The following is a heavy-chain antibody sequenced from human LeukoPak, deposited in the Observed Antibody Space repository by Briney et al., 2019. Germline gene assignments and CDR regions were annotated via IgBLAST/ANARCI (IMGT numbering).Heavy chain of an antibody. Sequence: PSETLSLTCTVSGGSISSHYWSWIRQPPGKGLEWIGYIYYSGSTNYNPSLKSRVTISVDTSKNQFSLKLSSVTAADTAVYYCAREGAGYCSSTSCRGFDPWGQGTLVTVSS. J-gene: IGHJ5*02. CDR3: AREGAGYCSSTSCRGFDP. D-gene: IGHD2-2*01. CDR2: IYYSGST. V-gene: IGHV4-59*11. CDR1: GGSISSHY.